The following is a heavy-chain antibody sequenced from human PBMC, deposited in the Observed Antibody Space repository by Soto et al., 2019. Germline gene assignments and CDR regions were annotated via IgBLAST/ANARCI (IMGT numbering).Heavy chain of an antibody. CDR1: GFTVSSNY. J-gene: IGHJ1*01. CDR3: ARDRVESGYPEYFQH. CDR2: IYSGGST. V-gene: IGHV3-53*01. Sequence: EVQLVESGGGLIQPGGSLRLSCAASGFTVSSNYMSWVRQAPGKGLEWVSVIYSGGSTYYEDSVKGRFTISRDNSKNTLYLQMTSLRAEDTAVYYCARDRVESGYPEYFQHWGQGTLVTVSS. D-gene: IGHD3-22*01.